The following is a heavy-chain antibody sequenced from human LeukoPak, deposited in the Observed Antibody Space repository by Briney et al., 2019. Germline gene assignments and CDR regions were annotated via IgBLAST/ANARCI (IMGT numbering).Heavy chain of an antibody. V-gene: IGHV3-66*01. J-gene: IGHJ6*02. Sequence: TGGSLRLSCAVSGFTVSSNDISWVRQAPGKGLEWVSIIYSGGNTYYADSVKGRFSISRDNFKSTMYLQMNSLRAEDTAVYYCARGITVAGIQSHYYYGMDVWGQGTTVTVSS. CDR3: ARGITVAGIQSHYYYGMDV. CDR1: GFTVSSND. CDR2: IYSGGNT. D-gene: IGHD6-19*01.